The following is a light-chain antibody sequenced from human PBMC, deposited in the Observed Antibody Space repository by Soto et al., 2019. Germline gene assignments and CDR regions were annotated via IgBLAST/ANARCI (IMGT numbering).Light chain of an antibody. CDR1: QSIGRW. CDR3: QQDNSYSWT. J-gene: IGKJ1*01. CDR2: DES. V-gene: IGKV1-5*01. Sequence: DIQXTHASSPLPASVGDRVTRTRRASQSIGRWLQWHQQKPGKAXKXXXYDESSLKSGVPSRFSGSGSGTESTLTISRLQPDDFATYSCQQDNSYSWTFGEGTKVDI.